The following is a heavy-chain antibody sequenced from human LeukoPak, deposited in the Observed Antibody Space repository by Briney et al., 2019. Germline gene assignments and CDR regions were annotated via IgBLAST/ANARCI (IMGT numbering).Heavy chain of an antibody. CDR2: INPNSGEA. CDR1: GFPFNGYY. J-gene: IGHJ3*02. CDR3: AREGDSSADAFDI. Sequence: ASVKVACKASGFPFNGYYMHWVRQAPGQGLEWMGWINPNSGEANYAQKFQGRVTMTRDTSISTAYMELRRLRSDDTAVYHCAREGDSSADAFDIWGQGTMVTVSS. V-gene: IGHV1-2*02. D-gene: IGHD3-22*01.